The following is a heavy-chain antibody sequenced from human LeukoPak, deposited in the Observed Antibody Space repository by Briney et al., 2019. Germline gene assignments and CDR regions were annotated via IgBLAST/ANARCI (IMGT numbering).Heavy chain of an antibody. CDR3: ARVSGSWSGYSDY. CDR1: GGSFSGYY. V-gene: IGHV4-34*01. J-gene: IGHJ4*02. D-gene: IGHD3-3*01. Sequence: SETLSLTCAVYGGSFSGYYWSWIRQPPGKGLEWIGEINHSGSTNYNPSLKSRVTISVDTSKNQFSLKLSSVTAADTAVYYCARVSGSWSGYSDYWGQGTLVTVSS. CDR2: INHSGST.